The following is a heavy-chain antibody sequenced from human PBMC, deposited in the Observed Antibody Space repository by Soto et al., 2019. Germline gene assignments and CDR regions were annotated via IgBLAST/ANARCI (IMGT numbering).Heavy chain of an antibody. J-gene: IGHJ6*02. V-gene: IGHV3-23*01. D-gene: IGHD1-26*01. CDR1: GFTFSSYA. Sequence: GWSLRLSCAASGFTFSSYALSWVRQAPGKGLEWVSSVSPSGSSYYADSVKGRFTISRDNSKNSLYLQMNSLRAEDTALYYCAKDIDGYYGMDVWGQGT. CDR2: VSPSGSS. CDR3: AKDIDGYYGMDV.